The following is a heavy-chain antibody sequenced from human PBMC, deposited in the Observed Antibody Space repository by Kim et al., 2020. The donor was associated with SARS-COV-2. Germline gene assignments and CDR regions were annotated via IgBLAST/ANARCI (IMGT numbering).Heavy chain of an antibody. CDR3: AKAETVHYYYYGMDV. V-gene: IGHV3-23*01. J-gene: IGHJ6*02. D-gene: IGHD2-21*02. CDR2: ISGSGGST. CDR1: GFTFSSYA. Sequence: GGSLRLSCAASGFTFSSYAMSWVRQAPGKGLEWVSAISGSGGSTYYADSVKGRFTISRDNSKNTLYLQMNSLRAEDTAVYYCAKAETVHYYYYGMDVWGRGTTVTVSS.